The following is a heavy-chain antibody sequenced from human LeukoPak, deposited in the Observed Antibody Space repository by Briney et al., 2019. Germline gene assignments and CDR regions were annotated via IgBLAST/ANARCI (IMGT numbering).Heavy chain of an antibody. V-gene: IGHV3-66*01. CDR2: IYSDGRT. D-gene: IGHD5-24*01. CDR3: ATTSEMAFDY. CDR1: AFTFRTYS. Sequence: GGSLRLSCVASAFTFRTYSMHWVRQAPGKGLEWVSVIYSDGRTYYADSVKGRFTISRDKSKNTLFLQMNSLRAEDTAVYYCATTSEMAFDYWGQGTLVTVSS. J-gene: IGHJ4*02.